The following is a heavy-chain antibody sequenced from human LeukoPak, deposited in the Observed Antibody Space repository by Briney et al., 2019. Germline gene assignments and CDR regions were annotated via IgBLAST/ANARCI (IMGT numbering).Heavy chain of an antibody. CDR1: GYTFTSYD. CDR3: ARKELLSLMYLDY. D-gene: IGHD2-2*01. Sequence: ASVKVSCKASGYTFTSYDINWVRQATGQGLEWMGWMNPNSGNTGYAQKFQGRVTMTTDTSTSTAYMELRSLRSDDTAVYYCARKELLSLMYLDYWGQGTLVTVSS. V-gene: IGHV1-8*01. J-gene: IGHJ4*02. CDR2: MNPNSGNT.